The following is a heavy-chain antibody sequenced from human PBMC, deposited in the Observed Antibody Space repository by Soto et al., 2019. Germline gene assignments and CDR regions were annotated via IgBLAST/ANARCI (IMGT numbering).Heavy chain of an antibody. CDR3: ARRDRFGRGGYYYGMDV. Sequence: QVQLQESGPGLVKPSETLSLTCTVSGGSVSSGSYYWSWIRQPPGKGLEWIGYIYYSGSTNYNPSLKSRVTISVDTSKNQFSLKLSSVTAADTAVYYCARRDRFGRGGYYYGMDVWGQGTTVTVSS. V-gene: IGHV4-61*01. CDR1: GGSVSSGSYY. CDR2: IYYSGST. J-gene: IGHJ6*02. D-gene: IGHD3-16*01.